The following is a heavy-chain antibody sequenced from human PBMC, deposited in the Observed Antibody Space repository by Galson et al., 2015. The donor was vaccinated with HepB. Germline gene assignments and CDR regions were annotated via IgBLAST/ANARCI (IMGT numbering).Heavy chain of an antibody. Sequence: LRLSCAASGFTFSSYGMHWVRQAPGKGLEWVAVISYDGSNKHYADSAKGRFTISRDNSKNTLYLQMNSLRAEDTAVYYCARERRDYYDSSGNSDYWGQGTLVTVSS. D-gene: IGHD3-22*01. CDR1: GFTFSSYG. J-gene: IGHJ4*02. V-gene: IGHV3-30*03. CDR2: ISYDGSNK. CDR3: ARERRDYYDSSGNSDY.